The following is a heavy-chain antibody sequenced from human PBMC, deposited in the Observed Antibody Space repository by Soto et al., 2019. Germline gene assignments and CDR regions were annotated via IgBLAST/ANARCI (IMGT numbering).Heavy chain of an antibody. J-gene: IGHJ6*03. CDR2: ISGSGGST. CDR3: ALREMGCSGGSCYSLHYYYYYLDI. V-gene: IGHV3-23*01. CDR1: GFTFSSYA. D-gene: IGHD2-15*01. Sequence: EVQLLESGGGLVQPGGSLRLSCAASGFTFSSYAMSWVRQAPGKGLEWVSAISGSGGSTYYADSVKGRFTISRDNSKYTPYQQMNSLRAEDSAVYYCALREMGCSGGSCYSLHYYYYYLDIWGKGTTVTVSS.